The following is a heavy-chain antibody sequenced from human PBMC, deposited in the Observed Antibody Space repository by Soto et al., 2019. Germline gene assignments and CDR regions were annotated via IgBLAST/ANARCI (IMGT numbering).Heavy chain of an antibody. Sequence: VGSLRLSCAASGFTFSSYAMSWVRQAPGKGLEWVSAISGSGGSTYYADSVKGRFTISRDNSKNTLYLQMNSLRAEDTAVYYCAKGQAVAGTGGACGIWGQGTRVTVAS. CDR3: AKGQAVAGTGGACGI. CDR1: GFTFSSYA. J-gene: IGHJ3*02. CDR2: ISGSGGST. D-gene: IGHD6-19*01. V-gene: IGHV3-23*01.